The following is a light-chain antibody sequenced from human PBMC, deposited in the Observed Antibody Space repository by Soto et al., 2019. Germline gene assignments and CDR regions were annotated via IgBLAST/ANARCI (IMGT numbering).Light chain of an antibody. CDR1: QNIRNY. Sequence: DIQLTKTKSSLSASVRDSVTITCRASQNIRNYLNWYQQKPGRAPKILIYAASSLQSGVPSRFSGGGSGTDFTLTITSLQPEDFATYYCQQSYSSPPTFGQGTKVDI. V-gene: IGKV1-39*01. J-gene: IGKJ1*01. CDR2: AAS. CDR3: QQSYSSPPT.